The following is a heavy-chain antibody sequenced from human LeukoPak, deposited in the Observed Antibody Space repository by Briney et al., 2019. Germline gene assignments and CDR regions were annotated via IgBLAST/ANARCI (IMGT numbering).Heavy chain of an antibody. CDR2: IKEDGSEK. J-gene: IGHJ4*02. CDR1: GFTFSRYW. D-gene: IGHD6-19*01. Sequence: GGSLRLSCAASGFTFSRYWMSWVRQGPGKGLEWVARIKEDGSEKDYVDSVKGRFTISRDNAKNSLYLQMNSLRAEDTAVYYCAKARSGWSDFDSWGQGTLVTVSS. V-gene: IGHV3-7*05. CDR3: AKARSGWSDFDS.